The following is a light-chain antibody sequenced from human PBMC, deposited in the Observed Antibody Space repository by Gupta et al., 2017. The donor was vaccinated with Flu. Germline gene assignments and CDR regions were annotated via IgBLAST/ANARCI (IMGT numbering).Light chain of an antibody. Sequence: GDTIKSTGRRHNIGNYFANWYQQKPGQAPILVIYGKNNRPAGIPDRFSGSTSGTTASLTITGAQSEDEAEYYCNSRDTKIDGYVFGNGTKVTVL. CDR3: NSRDTKIDGYV. CDR1: NIGNYF. J-gene: IGLJ1*01. V-gene: IGLV3-19*01. CDR2: GKN.